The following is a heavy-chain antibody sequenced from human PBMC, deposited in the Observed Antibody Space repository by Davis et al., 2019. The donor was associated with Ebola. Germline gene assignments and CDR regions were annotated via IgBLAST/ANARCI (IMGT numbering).Heavy chain of an antibody. V-gene: IGHV4-59*11. Sequence: PSEILSLTCAVSRGSISSHFWSWIRQSPGQGLEWIGSIFYTGSTNLNPSLRSRVTLSVDRPKNQFSLNLTSVTAADTAVYFCARQPRSTRSPEYYHGLDVWGQGTTVVVSS. CDR2: IFYTGST. J-gene: IGHJ6*02. D-gene: IGHD3-16*01. CDR3: ARQPRSTRSPEYYHGLDV. CDR1: RGSISSHF.